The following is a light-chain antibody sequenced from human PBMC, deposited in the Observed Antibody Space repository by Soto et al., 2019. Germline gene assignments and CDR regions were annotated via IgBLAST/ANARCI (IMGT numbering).Light chain of an antibody. V-gene: IGKV1-13*02. Sequence: ATQLTQSPSSLSASLGDRVIITCRASQDISSALAWFQQKPGKTPKLLISDASTLESGVPSRFSGSGSGTDFTLTISGLQPEDFAAYYCQQCNASPLTFGGGTKVGI. J-gene: IGKJ4*01. CDR1: QDISSA. CDR2: DAS. CDR3: QQCNASPLT.